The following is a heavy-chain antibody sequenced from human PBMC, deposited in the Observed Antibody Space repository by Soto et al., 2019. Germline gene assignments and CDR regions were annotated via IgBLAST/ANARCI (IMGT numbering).Heavy chain of an antibody. V-gene: IGHV1-69*02. CDR3: ARGYTSTSDDILDP. CDR1: GDTFYSYT. CDR2: IIPILGIT. D-gene: IGHD6-6*01. Sequence: GASVKVSCKASGDTFYSYTFNWVRQAPGQGLEWMGRIIPILGITNYAQKFQGRVTLTADNSTSTAYMALSSLRSEDTAVYYCARGYTSTSDDILDPWGQGTLVTVSS. J-gene: IGHJ5*02.